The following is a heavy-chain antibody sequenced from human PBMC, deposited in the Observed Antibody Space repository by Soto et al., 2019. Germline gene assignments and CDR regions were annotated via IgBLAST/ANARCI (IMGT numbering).Heavy chain of an antibody. D-gene: IGHD5-12*01. CDR2: IYYSGST. Sequence: SETLSLTCTVSGGSISSGGYYWSWVRRHPGKGLERIGYIYYSGSTDYNPSLKSRVTISVDTSKNQFSLKLSSVTAADTAVYYCYSGYGKFDYWGQGTLVTVSS. CDR1: GGSISSGGYY. CDR3: YSGYGKFDY. V-gene: IGHV4-31*03. J-gene: IGHJ4*02.